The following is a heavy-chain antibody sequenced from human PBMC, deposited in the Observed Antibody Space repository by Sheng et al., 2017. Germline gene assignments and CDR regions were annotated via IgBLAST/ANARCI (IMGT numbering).Heavy chain of an antibody. V-gene: IGHV3-30*19. CDR3: ARDHGDTEGY. CDR1: GFTFSSYG. CDR2: VSHDAINK. Sequence: QVQLVESGGGVVQPGRSLRLSCAASGFTFSSYGMHWVRQAPGKGLEWVAIVSHDAINKYYADSVKGRFTISRDDSKNTLYLQMDSLRLEDTAMYFCARDHGDTEGYWGRGTLVTVS. J-gene: IGHJ4*02. D-gene: IGHD4-17*01.